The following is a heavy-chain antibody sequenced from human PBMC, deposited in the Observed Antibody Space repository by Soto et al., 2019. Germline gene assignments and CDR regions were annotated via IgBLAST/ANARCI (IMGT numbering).Heavy chain of an antibody. Sequence: PGGSLRLSCAASGFTVSSNYMSWVRQAPGKGLEWVSVIYSGGSTYYADSVKGRFTISRDNSKNTLYLQMNSLRAEDTAVYYCARGSVGTTGTTDYYYYYGMDVWGQGTTVTVSS. J-gene: IGHJ6*02. CDR1: GFTVSSNY. CDR2: IYSGGST. CDR3: ARGSVGTTGTTDYYYYYGMDV. V-gene: IGHV3-53*01. D-gene: IGHD1-1*01.